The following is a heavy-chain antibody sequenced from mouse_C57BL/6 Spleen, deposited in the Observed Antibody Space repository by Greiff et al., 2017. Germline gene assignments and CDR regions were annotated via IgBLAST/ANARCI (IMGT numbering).Heavy chain of an antibody. CDR1: GYTFTSYW. J-gene: IGHJ4*01. Sequence: QVQLQQPGAELVMPGASVKLSCKASGYTFTSYWMHWVKQRPGQGLEWIGEIDPSDSYTNYNQKFKGKSTLTVDKSSSTADMQLSSLTSEDSAVYYCARWRGDYYAIDYWGQGTSVTVSS. CDR2: IDPSDSYT. CDR3: ARWRGDYYAIDY. V-gene: IGHV1-69*01.